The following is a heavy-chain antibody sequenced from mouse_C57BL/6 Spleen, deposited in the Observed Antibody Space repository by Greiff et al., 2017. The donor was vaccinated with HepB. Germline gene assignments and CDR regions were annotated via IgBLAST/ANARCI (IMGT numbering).Heavy chain of an antibody. CDR1: GFTFSDYY. CDR3: ARVYYGSSYWYFDV. Sequence: EVQGVESGGGLVQPGGSLKLSCAASGFTFSDYYMYWVRQTPEKRLEWVAYISNGGGSTYYPDTVKGRFTISRDNAKNTLYLQMSRLKSEDTAMYYCARVYYGSSYWYFDVWGTGTTVTVSS. V-gene: IGHV5-12*01. D-gene: IGHD1-1*01. J-gene: IGHJ1*03. CDR2: ISNGGGST.